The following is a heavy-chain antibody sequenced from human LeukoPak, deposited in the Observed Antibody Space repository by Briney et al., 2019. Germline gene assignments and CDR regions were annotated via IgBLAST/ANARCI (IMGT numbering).Heavy chain of an antibody. J-gene: IGHJ3*02. CDR2: INHSGST. V-gene: IGHV4-34*01. Sequence: PSETLSLTCAVYGGSFSGYYWSWIRQPPGKGLEWIGEINHSGSTNYNPSLKSRVTISVDTSKNQFSLKLSSVTAADTAVYYCARQFLEWLSDPFDIWGQGTMLIVSS. D-gene: IGHD3-3*01. CDR3: ARQFLEWLSDPFDI. CDR1: GGSFSGYY.